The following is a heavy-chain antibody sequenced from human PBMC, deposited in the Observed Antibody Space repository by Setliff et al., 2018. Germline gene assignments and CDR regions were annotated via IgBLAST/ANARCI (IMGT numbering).Heavy chain of an antibody. Sequence: PSETLSLTCAVSGGSISTDPYFWTWIRQHPVKGLEWIGYISYSGRTSYNPSLYSRLTVSLDRSKNQFSLQLTSVTAADTAMYYCARVAYPNGGSCRYFDNWGQGTLVTVSS. CDR3: ARVAYPNGGSCRYFDN. CDR2: ISYSGRT. J-gene: IGHJ4*02. V-gene: IGHV4-31*11. CDR1: GGSISTDPYF. D-gene: IGHD2-15*01.